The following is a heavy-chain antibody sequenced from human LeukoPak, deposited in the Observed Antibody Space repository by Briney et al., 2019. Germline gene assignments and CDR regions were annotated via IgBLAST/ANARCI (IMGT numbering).Heavy chain of an antibody. Sequence: SGPTLVNPTETLTLTCTVSGFSLSNARMGVSWIRQPLGTALEWLAHIFSKDEKSYSTSLKSRLTISKDTSKSQVVLTMTNMDPVDTATYYCARIWWEPGSLAFDIWGQGTMVTVSS. J-gene: IGHJ3*02. CDR1: GFSLSNARMG. CDR2: IFSKDEK. D-gene: IGHD1-26*01. V-gene: IGHV2-26*01. CDR3: ARIWWEPGSLAFDI.